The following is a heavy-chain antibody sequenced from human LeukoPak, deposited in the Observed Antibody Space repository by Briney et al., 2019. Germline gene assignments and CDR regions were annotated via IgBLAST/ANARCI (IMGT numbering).Heavy chain of an antibody. V-gene: IGHV3-7*01. CDR3: ARDNWQLPLGY. Sequence: GGSLRLSCAASGFTFNNYWMSWVRQAPGKGLEWVANIKQDGSEKYYVESVRGRFTISRDNAKNSLYLQMNSLRAEDTAVYYCARDNWQLPLGYWGQGTLVTVSS. CDR1: GFTFNNYW. D-gene: IGHD2-15*01. CDR2: IKQDGSEK. J-gene: IGHJ4*02.